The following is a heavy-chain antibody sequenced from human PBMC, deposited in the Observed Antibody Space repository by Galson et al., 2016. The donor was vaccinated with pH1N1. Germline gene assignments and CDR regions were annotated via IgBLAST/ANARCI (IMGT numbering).Heavy chain of an antibody. CDR1: GFTFRTYA. D-gene: IGHD3-22*01. J-gene: IGHJ4*02. CDR3: TREDYYHSSGFGY. Sequence: SLRLSCATSGFTFRTYAMHWVRQAPGKGLEYVSGISNSGDSTYYANSVKGRFTISRDNSKSTLYLQMGSLRPEDMAVYYCTREDYYHSSGFGYWGQGTLVTVSS. CDR2: ISNSGDST. V-gene: IGHV3-64*01.